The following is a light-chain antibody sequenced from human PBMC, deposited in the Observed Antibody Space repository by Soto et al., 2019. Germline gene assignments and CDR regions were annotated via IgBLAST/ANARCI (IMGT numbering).Light chain of an antibody. Sequence: EIVLTQSPGTLSLSPGERATLSCRASQSVSSRYFAWYQQKPGQAPSLLIYSTSSRATGIPDRFSGSGSGTDFTLTISRLEPEDFAVYYCQQYGSSPWTFGQGTKVEIK. J-gene: IGKJ1*01. CDR3: QQYGSSPWT. V-gene: IGKV3-20*01. CDR1: QSVSSRY. CDR2: STS.